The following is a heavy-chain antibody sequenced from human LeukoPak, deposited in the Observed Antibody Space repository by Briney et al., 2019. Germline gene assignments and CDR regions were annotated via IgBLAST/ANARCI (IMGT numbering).Heavy chain of an antibody. CDR1: GGSFSGY. J-gene: IGHJ3*02. D-gene: IGHD3-22*01. CDR3: ARRPHYYDGSGPI. V-gene: IGHV4-34*01. CDR2: INHSGSS. Sequence: SETLSLTCAVYGGSFSGYWSWIRQAPGKGLEWIGEINHSGSSNYNPSLKSRVTISVDTSKNQFSLKLNSVTAADTAVYFCARRPHYYDGSGPIWGQGTLVTVSS.